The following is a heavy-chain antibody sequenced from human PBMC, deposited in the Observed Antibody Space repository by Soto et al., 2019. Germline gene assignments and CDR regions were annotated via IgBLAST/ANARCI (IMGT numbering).Heavy chain of an antibody. J-gene: IGHJ5*02. CDR1: GGSISSSSYY. D-gene: IGHD2-2*01. CDR3: ARRDIVVVPAAINWFDP. Sequence: SETLSLTCTVSGGSISSSSYYWGWIRQPPGKGLEWIGSIYYSGSTYYNPSLKSRVTISVDTSKNQFSLKLSSVTAADTAVYYCARRDIVVVPAAINWFDPWGQGTLVTVSS. V-gene: IGHV4-39*01. CDR2: IYYSGST.